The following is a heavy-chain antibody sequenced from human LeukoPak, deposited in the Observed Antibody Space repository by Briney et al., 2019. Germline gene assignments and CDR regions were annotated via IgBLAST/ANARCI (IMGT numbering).Heavy chain of an antibody. CDR3: ARDLRDYNYAPFEY. Sequence: GGSLRLSCAASGFTFGSYSMNWVRQAPGKRLEWVANIKGDGSKSYYVDSVRGRFTISRDNAKNSLYLQMDTLRAEDTAVYYCARDLRDYNYAPFEYWGQGTLVTVSS. CDR2: IKGDGSKS. D-gene: IGHD3-10*01. CDR1: GFTFGSYS. J-gene: IGHJ4*02. V-gene: IGHV3-7*03.